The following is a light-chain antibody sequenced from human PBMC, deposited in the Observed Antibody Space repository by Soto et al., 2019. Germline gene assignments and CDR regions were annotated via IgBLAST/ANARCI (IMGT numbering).Light chain of an antibody. Sequence: QSALTQPASVSGSPGQSITISCTGTSSDVGGYNYVSWYQQHPGKAPKLMIYDVSNRPSGVSNRFSGSKSDNMASLTISGLQAEDDADYYCSSYTSSSTLHVAGTVTRVKVL. V-gene: IGLV2-14*01. J-gene: IGLJ1*01. CDR1: SSDVGGYNY. CDR2: DVS. CDR3: SSYTSSSTLHV.